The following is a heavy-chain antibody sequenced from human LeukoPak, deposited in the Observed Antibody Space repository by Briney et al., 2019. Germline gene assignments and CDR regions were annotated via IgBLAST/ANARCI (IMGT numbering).Heavy chain of an antibody. D-gene: IGHD2-15*01. CDR1: GGTFASYA. V-gene: IGHV1-69*04. CDR2: IIPILGIA. J-gene: IGHJ4*02. CDR3: ARAGATRYFDY. Sequence: GSSVKLSCKASGGTFASYAISWVRHAPGQGLEWMGRIIPILGIANYAQKFQGRVTITADNSTSTAYMELSSLRSEDTAVYYCARAGATRYFDYWGQGTLVTVSS.